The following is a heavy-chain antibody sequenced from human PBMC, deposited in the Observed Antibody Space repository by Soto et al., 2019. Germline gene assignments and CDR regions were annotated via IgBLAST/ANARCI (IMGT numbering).Heavy chain of an antibody. J-gene: IGHJ6*02. CDR3: AKLDIVVVPAARYYGMDV. V-gene: IGHV3-23*01. CDR2: ISGSGGST. D-gene: IGHD2-2*01. CDR1: GFTFSSYA. Sequence: GGSLRLSCAASGFTFSSYAMSWVRQAPGKGLEWVSAISGSGGSTYYADSVKGRFTISRDNSKNTLYLQMNSLRAEDTAVYYCAKLDIVVVPAARYYGMDVWGQGTTVTVSS.